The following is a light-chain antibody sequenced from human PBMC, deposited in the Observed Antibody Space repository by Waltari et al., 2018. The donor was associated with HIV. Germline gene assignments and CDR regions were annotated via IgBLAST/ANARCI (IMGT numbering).Light chain of an antibody. Sequence: QSALTQPPSVSGAPGQRVTIPCPGSSPNFREGYHVHWYQQLPGTAPKLLIYGNSNRPSGVPDRFSGSKSGTSASLAITGLQAEDEADYYCQSYDSRLHVVFGGGTKLTVL. CDR3: QSYDSRLHVV. CDR2: GNS. V-gene: IGLV1-40*01. CDR1: SPNFREGYH. J-gene: IGLJ2*01.